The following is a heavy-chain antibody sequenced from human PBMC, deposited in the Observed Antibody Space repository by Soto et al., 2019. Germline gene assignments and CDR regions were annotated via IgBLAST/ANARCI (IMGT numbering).Heavy chain of an antibody. CDR2: ISYDGSNK. CDR3: ARDGLFGATTPIGPSFDY. V-gene: IGHV3-30-3*01. D-gene: IGHD1-26*01. CDR1: GFTFSSYA. J-gene: IGHJ4*02. Sequence: QVQLVESGGGVVQPGRSLRLSCAASGFTFSSYAMHWVRQAPGKGLEWVAVISYDGSNKYYADSVKGRFTISRDNSKNTLYLQMNSLRAEDTAVYYCARDGLFGATTPIGPSFDYWGQGTLVTVSS.